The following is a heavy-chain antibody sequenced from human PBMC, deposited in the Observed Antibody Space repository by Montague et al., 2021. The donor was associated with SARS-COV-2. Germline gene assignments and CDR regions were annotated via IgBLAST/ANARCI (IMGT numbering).Heavy chain of an antibody. J-gene: IGHJ6*02. D-gene: IGHD3-10*01. CDR3: ARGRSTRARGVIFTSYYYYYYGIDV. V-gene: IGHV4-34*01. Sequence: SETLSLTCAVYGGSFTENFWTWIRQPPGKGLEWVGEINHSGTSNYNASLRSRVTISTDTAKNQFSLRLSALAAADTAVYYCARGRSTRARGVIFTSYYYYYYGIDVWGQGTAVTVSS. CDR1: GGSFTENF. CDR2: INHSGTS.